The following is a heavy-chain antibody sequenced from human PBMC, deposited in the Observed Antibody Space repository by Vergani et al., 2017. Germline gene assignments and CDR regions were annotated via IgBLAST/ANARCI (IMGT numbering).Heavy chain of an antibody. D-gene: IGHD6-19*01. V-gene: IGHV3-7*03. CDR3: ARSWAGYYFEC. Sequence: EVQLVESGGGLVQPGGSLRLSCAASGFTFSSYWMSWVRQAPGKGLEWVANIKQDGSEKYYVDSVKGRFTISRDNAKNPLYLQMNSLRAEDTAVYYCARSWAGYYFECWGQGTLVTVSS. J-gene: IGHJ4*02. CDR2: IKQDGSEK. CDR1: GFTFSSYW.